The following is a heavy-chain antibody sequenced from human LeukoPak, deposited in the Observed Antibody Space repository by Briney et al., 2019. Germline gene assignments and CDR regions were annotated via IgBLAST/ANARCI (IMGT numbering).Heavy chain of an antibody. CDR3: ARGKASDGYNLGYFDY. V-gene: IGHV1-8*03. D-gene: IGHD5-24*01. J-gene: IGHJ4*02. Sequence: ASVKVSCKASGYTFTSYGISWVRQAPGQGLEWMGWMNPNSGNTGYAQKFQGRVTITRNTSISTAYMELSSLRSEDTAVYYCARGKASDGYNLGYFDYWGQGTLVTVSS. CDR1: GYTFTSYG. CDR2: MNPNSGNT.